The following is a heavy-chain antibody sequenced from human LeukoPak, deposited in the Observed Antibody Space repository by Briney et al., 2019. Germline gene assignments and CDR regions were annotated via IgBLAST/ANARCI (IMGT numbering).Heavy chain of an antibody. V-gene: IGHV4-4*07. CDR1: GGSISSYY. CDR2: IYTSGST. CDR3: ARRVIAAAGNYYYYMDV. D-gene: IGHD6-13*01. Sequence: PSETLSLTCTVSGGSISSYYWSWIRQPAGKGLEWIGRIYTSGSTNYNPSLKSRVTMSVDTSKNQFSLKLSSVTAADTAVYYCARRVIAAAGNYYYYMDVWGKGTTVTISS. J-gene: IGHJ6*03.